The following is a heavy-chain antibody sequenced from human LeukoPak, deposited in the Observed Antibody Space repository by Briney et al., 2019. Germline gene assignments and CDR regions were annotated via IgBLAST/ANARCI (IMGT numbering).Heavy chain of an antibody. J-gene: IGHJ4*02. D-gene: IGHD2-2*01. V-gene: IGHV3-7*01. CDR3: ASPYCSSTSCSTLHDY. Sequence: GGSLRLSCAASGFTFSTHWMNWVRQAPGKGLEWVANIKQDGGEKYYVDSVKGRFTISRDNAKSSLYLQMNSLRAEDTAVYYCASPYCSSTSCSTLHDYWGQGTLVTVSS. CDR1: GFTFSTHW. CDR2: IKQDGGEK.